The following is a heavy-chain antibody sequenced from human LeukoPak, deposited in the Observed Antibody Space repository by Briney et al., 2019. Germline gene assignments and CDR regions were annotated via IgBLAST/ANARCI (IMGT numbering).Heavy chain of an antibody. V-gene: IGHV3-30-3*01. Sequence: PGRSLRLSCAAPGFDFSSDAMHWVRQAPGKGLEWVAVISYDGSNKYYADSVKGRFTVSRDNSKNTLYLQMNSLRAEDTAVYYCARDALPDYYYYHYMDVWGKGATVTVSS. CDR2: ISYDGSNK. CDR3: ARDALPDYYYYHYMDV. J-gene: IGHJ6*03. CDR1: GFDFSSDA.